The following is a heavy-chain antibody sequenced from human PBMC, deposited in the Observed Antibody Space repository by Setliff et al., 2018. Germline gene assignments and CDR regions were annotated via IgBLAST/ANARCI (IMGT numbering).Heavy chain of an antibody. CDR1: GYTFIYYW. CDR2: IFPSHSDT. D-gene: IGHD1-20*01. CDR3: VRIWKGIKGGNVFNV. J-gene: IGHJ3*01. V-gene: IGHV5-51*01. Sequence: GESPKISCEASGYTFIYYWIGWVRQMPGKGLEWMGNIFPSHSDTKYSPSFQGQVTMSVDKSSDTAFLQWNSLKASDTAMYYCVRIWKGIKGGNVFNVWGQGTMVTVSS.